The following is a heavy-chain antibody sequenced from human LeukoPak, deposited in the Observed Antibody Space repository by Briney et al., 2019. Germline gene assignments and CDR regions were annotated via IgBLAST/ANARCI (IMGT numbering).Heavy chain of an antibody. CDR3: ARESSSWYGAHFDY. Sequence: GGSLRLSCAASGFSFTTYSMNWVRQAPGKGLEWVSSISSSNSFIYYADSVKGRFTISRDNAKNTLYLQMNSLRAEDTAVYYCARESSSWYGAHFDYWGQGTLVTVSS. J-gene: IGHJ4*02. V-gene: IGHV3-21*01. CDR2: ISSSNSFI. CDR1: GFSFTTYS. D-gene: IGHD6-13*01.